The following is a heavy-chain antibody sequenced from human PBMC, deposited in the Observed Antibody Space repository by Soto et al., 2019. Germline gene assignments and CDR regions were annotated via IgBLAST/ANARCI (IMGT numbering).Heavy chain of an antibody. D-gene: IGHD1-7*01. CDR3: TRPRPTGSTQYDSFHP. CDR2: IDPKNGAT. Sequence: GASVKVSCKASGYPFSDYYLHWVRLAPGQGLEWMGWIDPKNGATKFAQKFEGRVTLTRETSIMTVYMELSGLTSDDTAVYFCTRPRPTGSTQYDSFHPWGQGTRFTVSS. V-gene: IGHV1-2*02. J-gene: IGHJ5*02. CDR1: GYPFSDYY.